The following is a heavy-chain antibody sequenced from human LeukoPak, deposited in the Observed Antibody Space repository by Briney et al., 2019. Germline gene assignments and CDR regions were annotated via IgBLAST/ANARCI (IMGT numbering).Heavy chain of an antibody. D-gene: IGHD3-22*01. J-gene: IGHJ3*02. V-gene: IGHV3-20*04. CDR1: GFTFDDYG. CDR3: ARDRGGYYDSSGYFPDAFDI. Sequence: GGSLRLSCTASGFTFDDYGMSWVRHAPGKGLEWVSGRSGGSTSYADSVKGRFTISRENAKNSLYLQMNSLRAEDTALYYCARDRGGYYDSSGYFPDAFDIWGQGTMVTVSS. CDR2: RSGGST.